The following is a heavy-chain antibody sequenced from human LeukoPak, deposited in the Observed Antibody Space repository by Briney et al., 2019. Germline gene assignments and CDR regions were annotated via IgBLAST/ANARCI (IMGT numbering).Heavy chain of an antibody. J-gene: IGHJ4*02. D-gene: IGHD3-22*01. CDR3: ARGSTYYDSSGQVPFDY. CDR2: ISSSSSTI. V-gene: IGHV3-48*01. CDR1: GFTFSTHS. Sequence: GGSLRLSCAASGFTFSTHSMNWVRQAPGKGLEWVSYISSSSSTIYYADSVKGRFTISRDNAKNSLYLRMNSLRAEDTAVYYCARGSTYYDSSGQVPFDYWGQGTLVTVSS.